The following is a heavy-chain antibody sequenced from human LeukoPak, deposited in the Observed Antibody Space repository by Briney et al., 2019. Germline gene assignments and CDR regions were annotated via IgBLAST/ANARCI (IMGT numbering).Heavy chain of an antibody. CDR3: ARAVAGTHWFDP. CDR2: IDIPGNT. D-gene: IGHD6-19*01. J-gene: IGHJ5*02. Sequence: PGGSLRLSCAASGFTLSTYDMHWVRQTTGKGLEWVSGIDIPGNTYHPDSVKGRFTMSRESAKNSLYLQMNSLRVGDTAVYYCARAVAGTHWFDPWGQGTLVTVSS. CDR1: GFTLSTYD. V-gene: IGHV3-13*01.